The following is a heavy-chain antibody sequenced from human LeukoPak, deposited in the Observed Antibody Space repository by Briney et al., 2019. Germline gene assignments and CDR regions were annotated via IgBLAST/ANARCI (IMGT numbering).Heavy chain of an antibody. CDR3: AREGWYGGSVDY. CDR2: IYYSGSTY. D-gene: IGHD3-10*01. CDR1: GGSISSGDYY. V-gene: IGHV4-39*07. J-gene: IGHJ4*02. Sequence: SETLSLTCTVSGGSISSGDYYWGWIRQPPGKGLEWIGSIYYSGSTYYYNPSLKSRVTISVDTSKNQFSLKLSSVTAADTAVYYCAREGWYGGSVDYWGQGTLVTVSS.